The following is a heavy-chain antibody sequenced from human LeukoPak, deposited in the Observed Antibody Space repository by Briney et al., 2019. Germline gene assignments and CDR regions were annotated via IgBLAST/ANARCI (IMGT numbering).Heavy chain of an antibody. V-gene: IGHV3-30*02. J-gene: IGHJ3*02. Sequence: PGGSLSFSCGGSGFTFSSFGIVWVGQAPGNGLEWGAFLRYDGSNKYYADSVKGRFTISRDNSKNTLYLQMNSLRAEDTAVYYCAKDQYYYGSGSYSAFDIWGQGTMVTVSS. CDR3: AKDQYYYGSGSYSAFDI. CDR2: LRYDGSNK. CDR1: GFTFSSFG. D-gene: IGHD3-10*01.